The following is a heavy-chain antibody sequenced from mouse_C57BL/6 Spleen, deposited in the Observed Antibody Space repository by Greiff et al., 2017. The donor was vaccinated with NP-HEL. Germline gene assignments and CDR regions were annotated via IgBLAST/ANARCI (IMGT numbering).Heavy chain of an antibody. CDR3: ARGMLYAMDY. V-gene: IGHV1-52*01. J-gene: IGHJ4*01. CDR1: GYTFTSYW. CDR2: IDPSDSET. Sequence: QVQLQQPGAELVRPGSSVKLSCKASGYTFTSYWMHWVKQRPIPGLEWIGNIDPSDSETHYNQKFKDKATLTVDKSSSTAYMQLSSLTSEDSAVYYWARGMLYAMDYWGQGTSVTVSS.